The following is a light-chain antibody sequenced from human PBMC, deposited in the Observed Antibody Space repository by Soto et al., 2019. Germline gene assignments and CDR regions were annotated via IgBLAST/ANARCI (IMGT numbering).Light chain of an antibody. CDR3: AAWDDSLNGWV. V-gene: IGLV1-44*01. J-gene: IGLJ3*02. Sequence: QSVLSQPPSTSVTPGQRVTISCSGGSPHIGINAVNWYQQIPGTAPKLLFYNTDQRPSGVPDRFSASKSGTSASLAISGLQSEDEADYYCAAWDDSLNGWVFGVGTKLTVL. CDR2: NTD. CDR1: SPHIGINA.